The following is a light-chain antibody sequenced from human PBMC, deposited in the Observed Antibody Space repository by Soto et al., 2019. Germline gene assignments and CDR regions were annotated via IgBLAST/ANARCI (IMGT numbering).Light chain of an antibody. CDR2: GAS. J-gene: IGKJ1*01. V-gene: IGKV3-20*01. CDR1: QSVYSNW. CDR3: QRCENSLWT. Sequence: EIVLTQSPGTLSLSPGERATLSCRASQSVYSNWLAWYQQKPGQAPRLLMYGASSRVNGIPDRFSGSGSGTDVTLTSSRVEREDFGVYYGQRCENSLWTFGQGTKVEIK.